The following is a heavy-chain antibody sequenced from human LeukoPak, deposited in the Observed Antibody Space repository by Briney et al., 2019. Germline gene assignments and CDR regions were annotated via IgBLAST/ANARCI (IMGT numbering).Heavy chain of an antibody. J-gene: IGHJ4*02. Sequence: RASVKVSCKASGYTFTSYAMDWVRQAPGQRLEWMGWINAGNGNTKYSQEFQGRVTITRDTSASTAYMELSSLRSEDTAVYYCARDSDHYGDPSYFDYWGQGTLVTVSS. CDR2: INAGNGNT. V-gene: IGHV1-3*01. CDR1: GYTFTSYA. D-gene: IGHD4-17*01. CDR3: ARDSDHYGDPSYFDY.